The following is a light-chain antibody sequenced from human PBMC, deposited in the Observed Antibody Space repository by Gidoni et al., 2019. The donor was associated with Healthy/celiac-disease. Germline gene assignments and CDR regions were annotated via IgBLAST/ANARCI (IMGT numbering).Light chain of an antibody. J-gene: IGKJ4*01. V-gene: IGKV1-33*01. CDR1: QDISNY. CDR2: DAS. Sequence: DIQMTKSPSSLSASVGDRVTITCQASQDISNYLNWYQQKPGKAPKLLIYDASNLETGVPSRFSGSGSGTDFTFTISSLQPDDIATYYCQQYDNLSLTFGGGTKVEIK. CDR3: QQYDNLSLT.